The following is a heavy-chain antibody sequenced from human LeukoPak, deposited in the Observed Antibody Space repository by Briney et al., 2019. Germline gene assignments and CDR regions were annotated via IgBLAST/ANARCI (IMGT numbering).Heavy chain of an antibody. CDR1: GGTFSTFA. V-gene: IGHV1-8*03. D-gene: IGHD3-9*01. J-gene: IGHJ6*03. CDR2: MNPNSGNT. Sequence: ASVKVSCKASGGTFSTFAISWVRQATGQGLEWMGWMNPNSGNTGYAQKFQGRVTITRNTSISTAYMELSSLRSEDTAVYYCARGPSSYDILTGYLLTYYYYYYMDVWGKGTTVTVSS. CDR3: ARGPSSYDILTGYLLTYYYYYYMDV.